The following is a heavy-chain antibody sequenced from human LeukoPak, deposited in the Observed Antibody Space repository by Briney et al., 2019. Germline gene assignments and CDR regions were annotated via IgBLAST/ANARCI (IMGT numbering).Heavy chain of an antibody. J-gene: IGHJ4*02. V-gene: IGHV4-59*01. CDR2: IYYSGST. Sequence: SETLSLTCTVSGGSISSYYWSWIRQPPGKGLEWIGYIYYSGSTNYNPSLKSRVTISVDTSKNQFSLKLSSVTAADTAVYYCARAGGRWLHMGALDYWGQGTLVTVSS. CDR3: ARAGGRWLHMGALDY. CDR1: GGSISSYY. D-gene: IGHD5-24*01.